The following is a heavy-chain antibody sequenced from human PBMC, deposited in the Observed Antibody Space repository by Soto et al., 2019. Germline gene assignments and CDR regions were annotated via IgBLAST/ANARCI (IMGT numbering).Heavy chain of an antibody. D-gene: IGHD3-22*01. CDR3: STRAYDTNGYYRFDP. CDR1: GGSFSGHS. J-gene: IGHJ5*01. CDR2: INHSGRV. Sequence: ATLSLPCAVYGGSFSGHSWTWIRQSPGKGLEWIGDINHSGRVNYSPSLKSRVTISLDTSKNQFSLTLSAVTAADTAMYYCSTRAYDTNGYYRFDPWGQGTLVTVSS. V-gene: IGHV4-34*01.